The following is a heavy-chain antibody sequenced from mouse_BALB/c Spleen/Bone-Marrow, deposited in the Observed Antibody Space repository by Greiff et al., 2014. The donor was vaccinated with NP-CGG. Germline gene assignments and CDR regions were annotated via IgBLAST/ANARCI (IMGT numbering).Heavy chain of an antibody. J-gene: IGHJ3*01. D-gene: IGHD2-4*01. CDR2: IWSGGST. CDR1: GFSLTSYG. Sequence: QVQLKESGPSLVQPSQSLSITCTVSGFSLTSYGVHWVRQSPGKGLEWLGVIWSGGSTDYNAAFISRLSISKDNSKSQVFFKMNSLQADDTAIYYCARNKNDYDGTLAYWGQGTLVTVSA. CDR3: ARNKNDYDGTLAY. V-gene: IGHV2-4-1*01.